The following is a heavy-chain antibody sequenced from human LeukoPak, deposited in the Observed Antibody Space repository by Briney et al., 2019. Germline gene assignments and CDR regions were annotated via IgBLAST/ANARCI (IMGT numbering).Heavy chain of an antibody. CDR1: GGSFSGYY. J-gene: IGHJ4*02. D-gene: IGHD2/OR15-2a*01. CDR2: INHSGST. CDR3: ARVRPFVDY. Sequence: SETLSLTCAVYGGSFSGYYWSWIRQPPGKGLEWIGEINHSGSTNYNPSLKSRVTISVDTSKNQFSLKLSSVTAADTAVYYCARVRPFVDYWGQGTLVTVSS. V-gene: IGHV4-34*01.